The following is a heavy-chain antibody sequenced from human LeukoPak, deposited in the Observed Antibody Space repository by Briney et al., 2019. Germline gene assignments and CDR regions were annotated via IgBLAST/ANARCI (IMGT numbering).Heavy chain of an antibody. J-gene: IGHJ4*02. CDR3: AKDGGTVCHVINYSFDS. D-gene: IGHD1-1*01. CDR1: GFTFSNYA. Sequence: GESLRLSCAASGFTFSNYAMHWVRQAPGKGLEWVAIMCSDGSDKYHVNSVEGRFTISRDTSKNTLHLQMNNLRTEDTAVYYCAKDGGTVCHVINYSFDSWGQGTLVTVSS. V-gene: IGHV3-30*02. CDR2: MCSDGSDK.